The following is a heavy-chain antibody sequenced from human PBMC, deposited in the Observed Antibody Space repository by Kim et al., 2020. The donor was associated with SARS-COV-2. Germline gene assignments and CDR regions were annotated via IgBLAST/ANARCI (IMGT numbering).Heavy chain of an antibody. CDR1: GYSFTDYW. V-gene: IGHV5-51*01. CDR2: IYPGDSDI. D-gene: IGHD6-6*01. CDR3: ARHWRYSTSSPHFDY. J-gene: IGHJ4*02. Sequence: GESLKISCKGSGYSFTDYWIDWVRQMPGKGLEWMGIIYPGDSDIRYSPSFQGQVTISADKSITTAYLQWSSLKASDTATYYCARHWRYSTSSPHFDYWGQGTLVTVSS.